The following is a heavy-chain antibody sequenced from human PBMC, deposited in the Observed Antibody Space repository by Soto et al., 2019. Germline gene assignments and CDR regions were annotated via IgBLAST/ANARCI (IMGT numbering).Heavy chain of an antibody. D-gene: IGHD6-13*01. CDR2: INAANGDT. V-gene: IGHV1-3*01. CDR1: GYTFTSYG. CDR3: VRRHVSATGIDWFDP. Sequence: ASVKVYCKASGYTFTSYGIHWVRQAPGQRLEWMGWINAANGDTKDSPKFQGRVTITRDTSASTAYMELSSLRSEDTAVYYCVRRHVSATGIDWFDPWGQGTLVTVSS. J-gene: IGHJ5*02.